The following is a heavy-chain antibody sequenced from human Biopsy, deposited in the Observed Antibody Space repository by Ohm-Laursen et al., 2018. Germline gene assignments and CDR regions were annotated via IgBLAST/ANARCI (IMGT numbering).Heavy chain of an antibody. V-gene: IGHV1-69*04. Sequence: SSVKVSCKASGDTFNKYGIFWVRQAPGQGLEWMGRIIPIVDIVNYAQRFQGRVTMTADKSTSTAYLDLSSLISEDTAVYYCARGGSGSGYYGMDVWGQGTTVTVSS. CDR2: IIPIVDIV. CDR1: GDTFNKYG. J-gene: IGHJ6*02. CDR3: ARGGSGSGYYGMDV. D-gene: IGHD3-10*01.